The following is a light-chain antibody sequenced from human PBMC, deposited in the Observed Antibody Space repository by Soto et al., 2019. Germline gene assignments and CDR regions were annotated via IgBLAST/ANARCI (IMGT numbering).Light chain of an antibody. CDR1: SSDVGGHNY. CDR3: CSYAGSYTYV. V-gene: IGLV2-11*01. Sequence: QSVLTQPASVSGSPGQSITISCTGTSSDVGGHNYVSWYQHHADKAPKLMIYDVSKRPSGVPDRFSGSKSGNTASLTISGLQAEDEADYYCCSYAGSYTYVFGTGTKVTVL. CDR2: DVS. J-gene: IGLJ1*01.